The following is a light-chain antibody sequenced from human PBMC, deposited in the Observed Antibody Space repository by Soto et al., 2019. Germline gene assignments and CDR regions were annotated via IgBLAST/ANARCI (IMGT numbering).Light chain of an antibody. CDR1: SSDVGGYNF. Sequence: QSVLTQPASVSGSPGQSITISCTGTSSDVGGYNFVSWHQQHPGKAPKLMIYEVSDRPSGVSNRFSGSKSGNTASLTISGLQAEDEADYYCSSYTSGTTPYVFGSGTKLTVL. J-gene: IGLJ1*01. CDR2: EVS. CDR3: SSYTSGTTPYV. V-gene: IGLV2-14*01.